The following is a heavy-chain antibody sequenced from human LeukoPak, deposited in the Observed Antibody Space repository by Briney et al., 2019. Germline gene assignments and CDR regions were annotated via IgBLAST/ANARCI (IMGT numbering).Heavy chain of an antibody. CDR3: SRIQVGVTNAFDI. V-gene: IGHV3-30*02. D-gene: IGHD3-10*01. CDR2: IRYDGTNK. CDR1: GFTFSSYG. Sequence: PGGSLRLSCAASGFTFSSYGMHWVRQAPGKGLEWVAFIRYDGTNKYYADSVKGRFTISRDNSKNTLYLQMNSLRPEDTAVYYCSRIQVGVTNAFDIWGQGTMVTVSS. J-gene: IGHJ3*02.